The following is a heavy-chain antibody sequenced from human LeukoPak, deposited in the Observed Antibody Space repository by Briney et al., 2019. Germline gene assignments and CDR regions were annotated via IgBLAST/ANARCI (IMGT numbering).Heavy chain of an antibody. V-gene: IGHV4-39*07. Sequence: SETLSLTCTVSGGSISSSTYYWGWIRQPPGKGLEWIGEINHSGSTNYNPSLKSRVTISVDTSKNQFSLKLSSVTAADTAVYYCARGLNPGYDILTEDYWGQGTLVTVSS. CDR3: ARGLNPGYDILTEDY. J-gene: IGHJ4*02. D-gene: IGHD3-9*01. CDR1: GGSISSSTYY. CDR2: INHSGST.